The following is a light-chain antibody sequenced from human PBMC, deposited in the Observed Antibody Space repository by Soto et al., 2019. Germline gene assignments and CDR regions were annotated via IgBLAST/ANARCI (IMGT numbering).Light chain of an antibody. CDR3: QSYDNSLSGSRV. V-gene: IGLV1-40*01. J-gene: IGLJ3*02. Sequence: QSVLTQPPSVSGAPGQRVTISCTGSRSNIGAGYDVHWYQQLPGTAPKLLIYGTNNRPSGVPDRFSGSKSGMSASLAITGLQAADEANYYCQSYDNSLSGSRVFCVGTKLTVL. CDR2: GTN. CDR1: RSNIGAGYD.